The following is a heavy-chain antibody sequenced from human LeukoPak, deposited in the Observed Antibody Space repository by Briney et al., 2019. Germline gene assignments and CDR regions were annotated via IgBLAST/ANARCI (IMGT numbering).Heavy chain of an antibody. D-gene: IGHD1-14*01. Sequence: GGPLRLSCAASGFTFSSYGMHWVRQAPGKGLEWVAFIRYDGSNKYYADSVKGRFTISRDNSKNTLYLQMNSLRAEDTAVYYCAKDTTPPKAGFDPWGQGTLVTVSS. CDR1: GFTFSSYG. CDR2: IRYDGSNK. CDR3: AKDTTPPKAGFDP. J-gene: IGHJ5*02. V-gene: IGHV3-30*02.